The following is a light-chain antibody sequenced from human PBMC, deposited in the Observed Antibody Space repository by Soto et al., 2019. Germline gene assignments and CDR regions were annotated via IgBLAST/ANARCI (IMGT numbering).Light chain of an antibody. Sequence: DIQMTQSPSSLSASVGDRITITCRASQNINNYLKWYQQKPGKVPQFLIYAASSLRSGVPSRFSGSGSGTDFTLTITNLQPEDSATYYCQQSFSAPLTCGPGTKVNI. CDR1: QNINNY. V-gene: IGKV1-39*01. CDR2: AAS. J-gene: IGKJ3*01. CDR3: QQSFSAPLT.